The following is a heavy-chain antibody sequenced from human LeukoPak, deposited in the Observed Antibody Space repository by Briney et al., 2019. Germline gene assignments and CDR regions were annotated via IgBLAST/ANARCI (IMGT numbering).Heavy chain of an antibody. V-gene: IGHV3-48*03. CDR2: ISGSGRTI. J-gene: IGHJ5*02. CDR1: GFTFSRYE. Sequence: GGSLRLSCAASGFTFSRYEMNWVRQAPGKGLEWLSYISGSGRTIFYGDSVKGRFTISRDNAKNSLYLQMNSLRAEDTAVYYCARGYNWFDPWGQGTLLTVSS. CDR3: ARGYNWFDP.